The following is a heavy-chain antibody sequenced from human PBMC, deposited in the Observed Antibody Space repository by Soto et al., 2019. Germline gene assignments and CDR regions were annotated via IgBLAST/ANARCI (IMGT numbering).Heavy chain of an antibody. CDR1: GGSISSGDYY. Sequence: QVQLQESGPGLVKPSQTLSLTCTVSGGSISSGDYYWSWIRQPPGKGLEWIGCIYYSGSTYSNPSXKXRFAISVDTSKNQFSLKLSSVTAADTAVYFGARGIDWNWFDPWGQGTLVTVSS. J-gene: IGHJ5*02. CDR3: ARGIDWNWFDP. CDR2: IYYSGST. V-gene: IGHV4-30-4*01. D-gene: IGHD2-21*01.